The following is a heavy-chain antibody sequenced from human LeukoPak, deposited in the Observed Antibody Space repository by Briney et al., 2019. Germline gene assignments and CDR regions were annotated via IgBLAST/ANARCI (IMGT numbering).Heavy chain of an antibody. CDR3: ARGLQLWPDYYYYYMDV. Sequence: GASVKVSCKASGYTFTSYYMHWVRQAPGQGLEWMGIINPSCGSTSYAQKFQGRVTMTRDTSTSTVYMELSSLRSEDTAVYYCARGLQLWPDYYYYYMDVWGKGTTVTVSS. CDR2: INPSCGST. D-gene: IGHD5-18*01. J-gene: IGHJ6*03. CDR1: GYTFTSYY. V-gene: IGHV1-46*01.